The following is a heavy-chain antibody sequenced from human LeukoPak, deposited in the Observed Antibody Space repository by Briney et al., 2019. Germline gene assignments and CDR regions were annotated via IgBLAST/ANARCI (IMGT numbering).Heavy chain of an antibody. CDR1: GYTFTGYY. D-gene: IGHD6-13*01. CDR2: INPNSGGT. J-gene: IGHJ4*02. V-gene: IGHV1-2*02. CDR3: ASWVDIAAAGTDDY. Sequence: GASVKVSCKAPGYTFTGYYMHWVRQAPGQGLEWMGWINPNSGGTNYAQKFQGRVTMTRDTSISTAYMELSRLRSDDTAVYYCASWVDIAAAGTDDYWGQGTLVTVSS.